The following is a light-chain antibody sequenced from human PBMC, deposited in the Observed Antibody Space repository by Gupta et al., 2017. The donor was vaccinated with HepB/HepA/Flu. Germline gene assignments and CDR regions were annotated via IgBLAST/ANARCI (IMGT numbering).Light chain of an antibody. CDR1: HSYIGSNN. V-gene: IGLV1-44*01. CDR2: GND. Sequence: QSVLTQPPSASGTPGKRFTTSCSGSHSYIGSNNVNWYQKLPGTGPKLLIVGNDQRPSGVLARFSGSKSGTSASLTIIGLQSEDEADYYCGAWYDTLNGYYVFGSGTNVTVL. J-gene: IGLJ1*01. CDR3: GAWYDTLNGYYV.